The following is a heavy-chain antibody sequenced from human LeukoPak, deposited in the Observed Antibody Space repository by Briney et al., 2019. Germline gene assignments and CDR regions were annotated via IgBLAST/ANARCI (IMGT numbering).Heavy chain of an antibody. Sequence: GGSLRLSCAGSGFAFSDYSMNWVRQAPGKGLEWVSAITSGSEYIYYADSVRGRFTISRDNAENSVYLQMNMLRVEDTAVYYCASGGATVWGYWGQGPLVTVSS. CDR2: ITSGSEYI. V-gene: IGHV3-21*01. CDR3: ASGGATVWGY. D-gene: IGHD3-16*01. CDR1: GFAFSDYS. J-gene: IGHJ4*02.